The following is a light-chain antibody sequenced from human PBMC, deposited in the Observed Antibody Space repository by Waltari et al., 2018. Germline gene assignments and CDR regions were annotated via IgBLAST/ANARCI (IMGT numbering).Light chain of an antibody. V-gene: IGLV3-1*01. CDR2: QDS. J-gene: IGLJ2*01. CDR1: KSGDKC. CDR3: QAWDSSTAVV. Sequence: SYELTRPPSVSVSPGQKATFPSSEDKSGDKCLCWYQQKLGQSPVLVIYQDSKRHSGIPGRFSGSNSGNTATLTISGTQAMDEADYYCQAWDSSTAVVFGGGTKLTVL.